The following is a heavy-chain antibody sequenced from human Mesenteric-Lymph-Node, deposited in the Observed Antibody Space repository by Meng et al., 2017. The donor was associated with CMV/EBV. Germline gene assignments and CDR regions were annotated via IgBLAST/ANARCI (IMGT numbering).Heavy chain of an antibody. V-gene: IGHV4-61*01. CDR2: INYSGST. J-gene: IGHJ6*02. CDR1: GGPVSSTLYY. CDR3: ARDAGGTGTSGYYYYYGMDV. D-gene: IGHD1-7*01. Sequence: SETLSLTCTVSGGPVSSTLYYWNWIRQPPGKGLEWIGFINYSGSTSYNPSLKSRVTISADKSKNQFSLKLSSVTAADTAVYYCARDAGGTGTSGYYYYYGMDVWGQGTTVTVSS.